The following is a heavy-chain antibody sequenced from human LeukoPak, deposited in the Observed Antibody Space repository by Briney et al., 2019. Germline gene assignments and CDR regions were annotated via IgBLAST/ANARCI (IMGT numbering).Heavy chain of an antibody. Sequence: PSETLSLTCTVSGGSISSYYWSWIRQPPGKGLEWIGYIYYSGSTNYNPSLKSRVTISVDTSKNQFSLKLSSVTAADTAVYYCARQRAYCGGDCPYYFDYWGQGTLVAVSS. CDR1: GGSISSYY. CDR3: ARQRAYCGGDCPYYFDY. CDR2: IYYSGST. J-gene: IGHJ4*02. D-gene: IGHD2-21*02. V-gene: IGHV4-59*08.